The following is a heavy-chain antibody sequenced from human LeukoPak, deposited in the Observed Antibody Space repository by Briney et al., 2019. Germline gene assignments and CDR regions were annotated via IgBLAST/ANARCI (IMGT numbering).Heavy chain of an antibody. Sequence: GGSLRLSCAASGFTFSSYAMHWVRQAPGKGLEWVAVISYDGSNKYYADSVKGRFTISRDNSKNTLYLQMNSLRAEDTAVYYCARDLSGITAYTYGRGIDYWGQGTLVTVSS. CDR1: GFTFSSYA. D-gene: IGHD5-18*01. CDR2: ISYDGSNK. CDR3: ARDLSGITAYTYGRGIDY. V-gene: IGHV3-30*04. J-gene: IGHJ4*02.